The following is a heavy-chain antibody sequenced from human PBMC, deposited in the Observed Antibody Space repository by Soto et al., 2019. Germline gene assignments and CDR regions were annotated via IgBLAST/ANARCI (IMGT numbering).Heavy chain of an antibody. Sequence: QITLKESGPTLVKPTQTLTLTCTFSGFSLSTSGVGVGWIRQPQEKALEWLALIYWDDDKRYSPSLKSRLTITKDTSKNHVVLKMTNMDPVETATYYCAHRRSGGLAVPKGGYFDYWGQATLVTVSS. CDR3: AHRRSGGLAVPKGGYFDY. D-gene: IGHD4-17*01. J-gene: IGHJ4*02. CDR1: GFSLSTSGVG. CDR2: IYWDDDK. V-gene: IGHV2-5*02.